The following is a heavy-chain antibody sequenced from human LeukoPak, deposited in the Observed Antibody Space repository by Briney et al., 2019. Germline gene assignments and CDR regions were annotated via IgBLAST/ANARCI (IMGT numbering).Heavy chain of an antibody. CDR1: GGSISSYY. J-gene: IGHJ4*02. CDR3: ARERDGYNDY. CDR2: IYYSGST. D-gene: IGHD5-24*01. Sequence: SETLSLTCTVSGGSISSYYWSWIRQPPGKGLEWIGYIYYSGSTNYNPSLKSRVTISVDTSKNQSSLKLSSVAAADTAVYYCARERDGYNDYWGQGTLVTVSS. V-gene: IGHV4-59*01.